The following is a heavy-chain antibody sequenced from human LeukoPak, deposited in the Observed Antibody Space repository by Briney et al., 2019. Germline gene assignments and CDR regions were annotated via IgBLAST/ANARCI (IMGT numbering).Heavy chain of an antibody. CDR2: ISYDGSNK. J-gene: IGHJ4*02. CDR3: ARDQYYYDSSGYPLIDY. Sequence: GRSLRLSCAASGFTFSSYAMHWVRQAPGKGLEWVAVISYDGSNKYYADSVKGRFTISRHDSRDTLYLQMNSLRVEDTAVYYCARDQYYYDSSGYPLIDYWGQGTLVTVSS. CDR1: GFTFSSYA. D-gene: IGHD3-22*01. V-gene: IGHV3-30*14.